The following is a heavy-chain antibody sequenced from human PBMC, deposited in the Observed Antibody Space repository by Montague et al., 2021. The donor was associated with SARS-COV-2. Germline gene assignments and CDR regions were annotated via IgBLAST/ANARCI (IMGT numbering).Heavy chain of an antibody. V-gene: IGHV4-59*06. D-gene: IGHD2-15*01. CDR2: IYYSGST. CDR3: ARLTAGYCSGGSCYWGTGFDY. CDR1: GDSLSFYF. J-gene: IGHJ4*02. Sequence: SETLSLTCTVSGDSLSFYFWTWNRQPPGRGLEWIGYIYYSGSTYYNPSLKSRVTISVDTSKNQFSLKLSSVTAADTAVYYCARLTAGYCSGGSCYWGTGFDYWGQGTLVTVSS.